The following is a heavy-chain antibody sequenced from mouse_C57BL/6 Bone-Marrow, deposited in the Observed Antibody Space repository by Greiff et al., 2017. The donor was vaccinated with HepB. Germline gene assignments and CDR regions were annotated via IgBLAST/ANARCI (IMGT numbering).Heavy chain of an antibody. Sequence: QVQLQQSGPGLVAPSQSLSITCTVSGFSLTSYGVDWVRQSPGKGLEWLGVIWGVGSTNYNSALKSRLSISKDNSKSQVFLKMNSLQTDDTAMYYCARGTVWAMDYWGQGNSVTVSS. J-gene: IGHJ4*01. CDR3: ARGTVWAMDY. CDR2: IWGVGST. D-gene: IGHD3-3*01. CDR1: GFSLTSYG. V-gene: IGHV2-6*01.